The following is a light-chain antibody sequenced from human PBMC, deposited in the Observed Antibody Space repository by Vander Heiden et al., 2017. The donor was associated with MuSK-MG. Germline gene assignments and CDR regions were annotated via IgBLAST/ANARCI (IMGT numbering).Light chain of an antibody. CDR1: SGHRSFA. V-gene: IGLV4-69*01. CDR3: QTWGIGIRV. J-gene: IGLJ3*02. Sequence: QLVLTQSPSASASLGASVKLTCILSSGHRSFAIAWLQQQPEKGPRYLMKLNSDGTHKKGDGIPDRFSGSSSGSERYLIISSLQAEDEDDYYCQTWGIGIRVFGGGTKLTVL. CDR2: LNSDGTH.